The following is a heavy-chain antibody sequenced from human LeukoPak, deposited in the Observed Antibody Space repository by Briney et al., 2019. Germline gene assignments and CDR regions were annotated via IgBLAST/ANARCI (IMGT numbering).Heavy chain of an antibody. D-gene: IGHD3-22*01. CDR3: ARHRGDDYYDSSGYYYFRAFDI. J-gene: IGHJ3*02. Sequence: SETLSLTCAVSGYSISSGYYWGWIRQPPGKGLEWIGSIYRSGSTYYNPSLKNRVTKSVDTSKNQFSLKLSSVTAADTAVYYCARHRGDDYYDSSGYYYFRAFDIWGQGTVVTISS. CDR2: IYRSGST. CDR1: GYSISSGYY. V-gene: IGHV4-38-2*01.